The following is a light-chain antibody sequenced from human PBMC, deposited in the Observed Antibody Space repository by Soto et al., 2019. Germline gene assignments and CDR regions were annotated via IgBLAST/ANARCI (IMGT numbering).Light chain of an antibody. V-gene: IGLV7-43*01. CDR3: LRYCCVDQVGV. J-gene: IGLJ3*02. Sequence: QAVVTQEPSLTVSPGGTVTLTCASSTEAVTFSNWPNWFQQKPGQAPRPLISRTSKKHSWPPARFAVPLLEGKAALTLSGVQAEGEADFYSLRYCCVDQVGVFGGGTKLTVL. CDR2: RTS. CDR1: TEAVTFSNW.